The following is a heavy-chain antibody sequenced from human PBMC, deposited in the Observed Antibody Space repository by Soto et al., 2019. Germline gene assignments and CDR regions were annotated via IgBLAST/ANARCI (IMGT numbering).Heavy chain of an antibody. CDR2: IYYSGST. Sequence: PSETLSLTCTVSGGSIGSGDYYWSWIRQPPGKGLEWIGYIYYSGSTYYNPSLKSRVTISLDTSKNQFSLKLTSVTAADTAVYYCARGRAYRSSSSDYWGQGTLVTVSS. CDR3: ARGRAYRSSSSDY. V-gene: IGHV4-30-4*01. J-gene: IGHJ4*02. D-gene: IGHD6-6*01. CDR1: GGSIGSGDYY.